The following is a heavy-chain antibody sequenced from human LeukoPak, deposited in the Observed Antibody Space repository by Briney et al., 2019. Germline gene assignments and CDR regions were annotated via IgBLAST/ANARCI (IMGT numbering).Heavy chain of an antibody. D-gene: IGHD4-17*01. J-gene: IGHJ6*02. CDR2: IYPGGSDT. Sequence: GESLQISCKVSGYSFTSYWIAWVRQMPGKGLEWMGIIYPGGSDTIYSPSFQGQVTFSADKSISTAYLQWSSLKVADTAMYYCARGGDYGDYYYYGMDVWGQGTTVTVSS. CDR3: ARGGDYGDYYYYGMDV. V-gene: IGHV5-51*01. CDR1: GYSFTSYW.